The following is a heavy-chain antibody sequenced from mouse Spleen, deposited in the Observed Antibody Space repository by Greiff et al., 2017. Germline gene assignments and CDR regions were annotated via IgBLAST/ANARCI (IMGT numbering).Heavy chain of an antibody. J-gene: IGHJ4*01. CDR2: ISYDGSN. CDR1: GYSITSGYY. V-gene: IGHV3-6*01. Sequence: EVQLQESGPGLVKPSQSLSLTCSVTGYSITSGYYWNWIRQFPGNKLEWMGYISYDGSNNYNPSLKNRITITRDISKNQFFLKLDSVTTEDTATYYCAREGDYAMDYWGQGTSVTVSS. CDR3: AREGDYAMDY.